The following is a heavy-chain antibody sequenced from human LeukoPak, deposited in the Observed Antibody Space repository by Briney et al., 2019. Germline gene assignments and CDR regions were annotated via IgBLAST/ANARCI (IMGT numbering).Heavy chain of an antibody. J-gene: IGHJ4*02. V-gene: IGHV3-30*18. CDR3: AKEGSGSQNYFDY. D-gene: IGHD1-26*01. CDR1: GFTFSSYG. CDR2: ISYDGSNK. Sequence: GRSLRLSCAASGFTFSSYGMHWVRQAPGKGLEWVAVISYDGSNKYYADSVKGRFTISRDNSKNTLYLQMNSLRAEDTAVYYCAKEGSGSQNYFDYXGQGTLVTVSS.